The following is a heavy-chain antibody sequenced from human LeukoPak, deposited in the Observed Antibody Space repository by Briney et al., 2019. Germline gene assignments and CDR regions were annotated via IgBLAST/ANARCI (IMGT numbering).Heavy chain of an antibody. D-gene: IGHD3-22*01. CDR3: ARDLNYYDSSGYGH. Sequence: TGGSLRLSCAASGFTFDDYAMHWVRQAPGKGLEWVSGISWNSGSIGYADSVKGRFTISRDNSKNTLYLQMNSLRAEDTAVYYCARDLNYYDSSGYGHWGQGTLVTVSS. V-gene: IGHV3-9*01. J-gene: IGHJ4*02. CDR1: GFTFDDYA. CDR2: ISWNSGSI.